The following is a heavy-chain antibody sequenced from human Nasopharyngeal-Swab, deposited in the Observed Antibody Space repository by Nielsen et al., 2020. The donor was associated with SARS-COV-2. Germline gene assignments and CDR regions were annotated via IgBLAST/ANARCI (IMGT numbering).Heavy chain of an antibody. CDR2: STSSGSYI. V-gene: IGHV3-11*04. D-gene: IGHD6-19*01. CDR3: ARDSGWAFDY. Sequence: GESLKISCAASGFTFSDYYMSWIRQAPGKGLEWVSYSTSSGSYIWYADSVKGRFTISRDNAKNSLFLQMNSLRDEDTAVYYCARDSGWAFDYWGQGTLVTVSS. J-gene: IGHJ4*02. CDR1: GFTFSDYY.